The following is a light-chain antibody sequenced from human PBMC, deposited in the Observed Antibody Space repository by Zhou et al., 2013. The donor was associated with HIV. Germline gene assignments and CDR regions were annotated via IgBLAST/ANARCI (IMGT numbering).Light chain of an antibody. CDR3: QQYDDYPIT. V-gene: IGKV1-5*03. J-gene: IGKJ4*01. Sequence: DIQMTQSPSTLSASVGDRVTITCRASQSIGSWLAWYHQKPGKAPKLLISKASNLEGGVPSTFSGSGSGTEFTLTVSGLQPDDFGTYYCQQYDDYPITFGGGTKVEIK. CDR1: QSIGSW. CDR2: KAS.